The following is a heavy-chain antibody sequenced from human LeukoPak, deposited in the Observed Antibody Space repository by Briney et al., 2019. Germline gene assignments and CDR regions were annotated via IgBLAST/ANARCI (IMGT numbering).Heavy chain of an antibody. Sequence: PSETLSLTCTVSGASVSSDYWSWIRPSPGKGLEWIGYIYHSGHTMSNPSLKSRVSLSLDTSNNQFSLKLSSVTAADTAVYYCARHPFQYPFDHWGQGTVVSVSS. CDR1: GASVSSDY. V-gene: IGHV4-59*08. CDR2: IYHSGHT. CDR3: ARHPFQYPFDH. D-gene: IGHD4-4*01. J-gene: IGHJ5*02.